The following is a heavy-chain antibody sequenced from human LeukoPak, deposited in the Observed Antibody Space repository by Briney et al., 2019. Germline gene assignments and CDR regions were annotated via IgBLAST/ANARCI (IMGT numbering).Heavy chain of an antibody. CDR1: GFTSSSYA. J-gene: IGHJ4*02. CDR2: IRGSGGDT. D-gene: IGHD2-15*01. Sequence: TGGCMRLSCAPSGFTSSSYAMSWDRQPPGRWREWVSTIRGSGGDTYYADSVKGRCTISRDNSKNTLYLQMNSLRPEDTAVYYCAGYLCSGGSCYRFFDYWGQGTLVTVSS. V-gene: IGHV3-23*01. CDR3: AGYLCSGGSCYRFFDY.